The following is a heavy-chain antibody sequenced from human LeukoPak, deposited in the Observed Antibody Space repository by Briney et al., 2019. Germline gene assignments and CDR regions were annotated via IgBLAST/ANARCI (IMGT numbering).Heavy chain of an antibody. D-gene: IGHD1-26*01. CDR2: FYNGGNT. Sequence: GGSLRLSCAASGFTVSSYHMSWVRQAPGKGLEWVSVFYNGGNTYYSDSVKGRFTISRDNSKNTLYLQMDCLRAEDTAVYYCARDWSSGTYGRGGPFDYWGLGTLVTVSS. J-gene: IGHJ4*02. V-gene: IGHV3-66*01. CDR3: ARDWSSGTYGRGGPFDY. CDR1: GFTVSSYH.